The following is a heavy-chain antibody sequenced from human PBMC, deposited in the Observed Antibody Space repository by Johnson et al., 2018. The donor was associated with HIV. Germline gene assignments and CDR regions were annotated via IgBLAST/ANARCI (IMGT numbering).Heavy chain of an antibody. V-gene: IGHV3-30*04. J-gene: IGHJ3*02. CDR3: AKDKDAFDI. Sequence: HVQLVESGGGVVQPGRSLRLSCAASGFTFSSYAMHWVRQAPGKGLEWVAVISYDGSNQYYADSVKGRFTISRDNSKNTLYLQMNSLRAGDTAVYYCAKDKDAFDIWGQGTMVTVSS. CDR1: GFTFSSYA. CDR2: ISYDGSNQ.